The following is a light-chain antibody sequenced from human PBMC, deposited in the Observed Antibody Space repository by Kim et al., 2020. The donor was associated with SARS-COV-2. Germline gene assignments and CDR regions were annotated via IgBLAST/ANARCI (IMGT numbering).Light chain of an antibody. CDR1: QHIARY. V-gene: IGKV1D-8*02. J-gene: IGKJ2*01. CDR3: QQYFDFPFT. Sequence: SATPGSKFTITGRRTQHIARYLSWFQQRPGKAPHLLIYAAYTLHTGAPSRFSGSGSGTDFTLTINPLQSEDSATYFCQQYFDFPFTFGQGTKLEI. CDR2: AAY.